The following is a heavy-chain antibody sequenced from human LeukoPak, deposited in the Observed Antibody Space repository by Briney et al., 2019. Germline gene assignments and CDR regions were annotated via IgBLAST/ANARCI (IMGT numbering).Heavy chain of an antibody. CDR1: GGSLTGYC. J-gene: IGHJ6*03. Sequence: SETLSLTCAVYGGSLTGYCWSWIRQAPGKGLEWIGEIDHSGRTKNDPSLKGRITISVDTSKNQFSLKVTSMTAADTAVYYCARDYRGLQYGNYYFYYYMDVWGKGTTVTVSS. V-gene: IGHV4-34*01. D-gene: IGHD4-11*01. CDR2: IDHSGRT. CDR3: ARDYRGLQYGNYYFYYYMDV.